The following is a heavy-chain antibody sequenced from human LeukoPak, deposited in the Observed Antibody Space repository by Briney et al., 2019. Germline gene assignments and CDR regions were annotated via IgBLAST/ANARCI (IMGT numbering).Heavy chain of an antibody. D-gene: IGHD2-8*01. CDR1: GYTFTSYG. CDR2: ISAYNGNT. V-gene: IGHV1-18*01. J-gene: IGHJ3*02. Sequence: ASVKVSCKASGYTFTSYGISWVRQAPGQGLEWMGWISAYNGNTNYAQKLQGRVTMTTDTSTSTAYMELRSLRSDDTAVYYCARARALMAYAIDAFDIWGQGTMVTVSS. CDR3: ARARALMAYAIDAFDI.